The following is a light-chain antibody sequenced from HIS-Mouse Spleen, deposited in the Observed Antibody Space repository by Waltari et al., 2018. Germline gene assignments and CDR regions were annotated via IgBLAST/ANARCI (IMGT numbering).Light chain of an antibody. CDR1: ISNVGSYNL. Sequence: QSALTHPASVSGSPGQSNTISCTAPISNVGSYNLVPWDQQHPDKAPKLMIYESSKRPSGVSNRFSGSKSGNTASLTISGLQAEDEADYYCCSYAGSSTLVFGGGTKLTVL. CDR3: CSYAGSSTLV. CDR2: ESS. J-gene: IGLJ3*02. V-gene: IGLV2-23*01.